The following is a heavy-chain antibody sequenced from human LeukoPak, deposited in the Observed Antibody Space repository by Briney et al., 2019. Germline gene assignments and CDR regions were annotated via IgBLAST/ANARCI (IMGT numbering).Heavy chain of an antibody. CDR1: GGSISSGGYY. J-gene: IGHJ4*02. D-gene: IGHD3-10*01. V-gene: IGHV4-30-2*01. Sequence: PSETLSLTCTVSGGSISSGGYYWSWIRQPPGKGLEWIGYIYHSGSTYYNPSLKSRVTISVDRSKNQFSLKLSSVTAADTAVYYCARPYYYGSGSYYVFDYWGQGTLVTVSS. CDR3: ARPYYYGSGSYYVFDY. CDR2: IYHSGST.